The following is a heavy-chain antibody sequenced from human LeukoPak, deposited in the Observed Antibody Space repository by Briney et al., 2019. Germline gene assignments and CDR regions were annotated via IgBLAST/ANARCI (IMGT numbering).Heavy chain of an antibody. Sequence: GGSLRLSCAASGFTFSSYAMSWVRQAPGKGLEWVSAISGSGGSTYYADSVKGRFTISRDNSKNTLYLQMNSLRAEDTAVYYCAKEDLEYYYDSSGYSPLFDYWGPGNPGHRLL. CDR3: AKEDLEYYYDSSGYSPLFDY. D-gene: IGHD3-22*01. V-gene: IGHV3-23*01. CDR2: ISGSGGST. CDR1: GFTFSSYA. J-gene: IGHJ4*02.